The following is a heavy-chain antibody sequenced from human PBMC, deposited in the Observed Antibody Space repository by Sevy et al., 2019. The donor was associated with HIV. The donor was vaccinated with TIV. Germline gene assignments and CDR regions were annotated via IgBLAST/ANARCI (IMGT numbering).Heavy chain of an antibody. CDR2: FDPEDGET. D-gene: IGHD3-22*01. CDR3: AATKDYYESSGPPSDY. V-gene: IGHV1-24*01. CDR1: GYTLNRLS. J-gene: IGHJ4*02. Sequence: ASVKVSCKDSGYTLNRLSMHWVRQAPGKGLEWMGSFDPEDGETFYAQKFQGRVTMTEDTSTDTAYMELSSLRSEDTAVYYCAATKDYYESSGPPSDYWGQGTLVTVSS.